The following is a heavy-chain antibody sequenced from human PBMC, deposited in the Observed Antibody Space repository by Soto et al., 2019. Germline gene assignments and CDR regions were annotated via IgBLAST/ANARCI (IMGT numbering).Heavy chain of an antibody. V-gene: IGHV3-21*01. J-gene: IGHJ6*02. Sequence: EVQLVESGGGLVKPGGSLRLSCAASGFTFSSYSMNWVRQAPGKRLEWVSSISSSSSYIYYADSVKGRFTISRDNAKNSLYLQMNSLRAEDTAVYYCARGYCSGGSCQAGYYGMDVWGQGTTVTVSS. D-gene: IGHD2-15*01. CDR2: ISSSSSYI. CDR1: GFTFSSYS. CDR3: ARGYCSGGSCQAGYYGMDV.